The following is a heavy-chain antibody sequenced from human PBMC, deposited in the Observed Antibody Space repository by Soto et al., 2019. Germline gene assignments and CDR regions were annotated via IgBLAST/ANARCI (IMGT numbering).Heavy chain of an antibody. CDR3: ARDKITGLFDY. V-gene: IGHV4-34*01. CDR1: GGSFSGYY. CDR2: INHSGST. D-gene: IGHD2-8*02. J-gene: IGHJ4*02. Sequence: QVQLQQWGAGLLKPSETLSLTCAVYGGSFSGYYWTWIRQPPGTGLAWIGEINHSGSTNYNPSLKSRVTISVESSKNQFSLKLTSVTAADTAVYYCARDKITGLFDYWGQGTLVTVSS.